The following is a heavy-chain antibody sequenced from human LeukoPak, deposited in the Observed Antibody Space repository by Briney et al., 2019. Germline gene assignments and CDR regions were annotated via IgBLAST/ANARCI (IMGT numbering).Heavy chain of an antibody. CDR3: ARQYYYDSSGSNAFDI. CDR2: ISSSGSTI. Sequence: PGGSLRLSCAASGFTFSDYYMSWIRQAPGKGLEWVSYISSSGSTIYYADSVKGRFTISRDNAKNSLYLQMNSLRAEDTAVYYCARQYYYDSSGSNAFDIWGQGTMVTVSS. CDR1: GFTFSDYY. J-gene: IGHJ3*02. V-gene: IGHV3-11*01. D-gene: IGHD3-22*01.